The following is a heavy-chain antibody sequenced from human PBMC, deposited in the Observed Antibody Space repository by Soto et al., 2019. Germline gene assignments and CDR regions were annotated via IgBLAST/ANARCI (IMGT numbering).Heavy chain of an antibody. V-gene: IGHV3-23*01. CDR2: IGGGGGTT. J-gene: IGHJ5*02. CDR3: AKVRCYDFFDWFDP. CDR1: GFTFNNYA. Sequence: EVQLLESGGGLVQPGGSLRLCCAASGFTFNNYAMSWVRQAPGKGLEWVSAIGGGGGTTYYAYSVKGRFTISRDNSKNTVCLQMNSLSPEDTALYYCAKVRCYDFFDWFDPWGQGTLVTVSS. D-gene: IGHD3-3*01.